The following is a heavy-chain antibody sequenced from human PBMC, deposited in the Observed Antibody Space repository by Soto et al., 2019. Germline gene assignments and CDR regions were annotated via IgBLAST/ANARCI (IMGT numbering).Heavy chain of an antibody. V-gene: IGHV3-23*01. D-gene: IGHD5-18*01. CDR3: AKDDTAMVTGY. Sequence: EVQLLESGGGLVQPGGSLRLSCAASGFTFSSYAMSWVRQAPGKGLEWVSALSGSGGSTYYADSVKGRFTISRDNSKNTLYLQMNSLRSEDTAVYYCAKDDTAMVTGYWGQGTLVTVSS. CDR2: LSGSGGST. CDR1: GFTFSSYA. J-gene: IGHJ4*02.